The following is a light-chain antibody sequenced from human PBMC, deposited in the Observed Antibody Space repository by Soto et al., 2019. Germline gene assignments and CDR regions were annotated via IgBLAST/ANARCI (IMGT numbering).Light chain of an antibody. V-gene: IGKV3-20*01. J-gene: IGKJ4*01. Sequence: EVVLTQSPGTLSLSPGERATLSCRASQSVSSSCLAWYQQKPGQAPRLLIYGASSRATGIPDRFSGSGSGTDSALTISRLEPEDFAVYYCQQYGTSSLTFGGGTKVEIK. CDR3: QQYGTSSLT. CDR1: QSVSSSC. CDR2: GAS.